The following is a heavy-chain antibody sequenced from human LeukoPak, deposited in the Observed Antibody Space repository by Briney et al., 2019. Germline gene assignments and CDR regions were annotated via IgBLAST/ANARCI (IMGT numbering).Heavy chain of an antibody. D-gene: IGHD4-17*01. J-gene: IGHJ4*02. V-gene: IGHV4-59*01. CDR2: IYYSGST. CDR3: ARDYGDHTPRL. CDR1: GGSISSYY. Sequence: SETLSLTCTVSGGSISSYYWSWIRQPPGKGLEWIGYIYYSGSTNYNPSPKSRVTISVDTSKNQFSLKMSSVTAADTAVYYCARDYGDHTPRLWGQGTLDTVSS.